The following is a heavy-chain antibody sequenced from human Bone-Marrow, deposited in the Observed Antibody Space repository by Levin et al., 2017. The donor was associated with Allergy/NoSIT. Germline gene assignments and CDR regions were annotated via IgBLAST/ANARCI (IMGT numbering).Heavy chain of an antibody. Sequence: GGSLRLSCAASGFIFNNYAMTWVRQAPGKGLEWVSGISGSGDITYYADSVRGRFTISRDNSKNTLYLQISSLRVEDTALYYCAKDYLGTIPDAFDIWGQGTMVTASS. J-gene: IGHJ3*02. D-gene: IGHD1/OR15-1a*01. V-gene: IGHV3-23*01. CDR1: GFIFNNYA. CDR2: ISGSGDIT. CDR3: AKDYLGTIPDAFDI.